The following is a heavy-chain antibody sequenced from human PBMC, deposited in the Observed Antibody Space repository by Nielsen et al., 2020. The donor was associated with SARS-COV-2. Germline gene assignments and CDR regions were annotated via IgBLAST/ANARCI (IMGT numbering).Heavy chain of an antibody. CDR1: GGTFNSYG. CDR2: IIPIFGTT. V-gene: IGHV1-69*06. D-gene: IGHD1-26*01. J-gene: IGHJ3*02. Sequence: SVKVSCKASGGTFNSYGINWVRQAPGQGLEWMGGIIPIFGTTKYAQNVQGRVTITADKSTTTVYMEMNNLRSDDTAVYYCARGYSGSDPPEMADALDIWGQGTMVIVSS. CDR3: ARGYSGSDPPEMADALDI.